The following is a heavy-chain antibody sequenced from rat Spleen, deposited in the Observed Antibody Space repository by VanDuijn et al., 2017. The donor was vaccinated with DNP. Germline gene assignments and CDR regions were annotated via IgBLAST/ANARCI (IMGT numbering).Heavy chain of an antibody. CDR1: GFNFNDYW. CDR3: AKGSNYGGWNDYFDY. CDR2: INKDSSTI. D-gene: IGHD1-11*01. J-gene: IGHJ2*01. V-gene: IGHV4-2*01. Sequence: EVQLVESGGGPVQPGRSLKLSCAASGFNFNDYWMGWVRQAPGKGLEWIGQINKDSSTINYDPSLKDKFTISRDNAQNTLYLQMNKLGSEDTPIYFGAKGSNYGGWNDYFDYWGLGVMITVAS.